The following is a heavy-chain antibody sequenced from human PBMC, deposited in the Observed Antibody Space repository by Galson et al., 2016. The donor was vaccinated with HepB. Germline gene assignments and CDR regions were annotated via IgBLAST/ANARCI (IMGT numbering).Heavy chain of an antibody. J-gene: IGHJ4*02. Sequence: SCKASGYRVFTYGISWVRQAPGQGPEWLGWIRANSGNTIHAQKFQDRVTMTRDTSASTVYMDLRSLRSDDAAVYYCARDVQFRFDYWGQGTLVTVSS. D-gene: IGHD4-11*01. CDR1: GYRVFTYG. V-gene: IGHV1-18*04. CDR3: ARDVQFRFDY. CDR2: IRANSGNT.